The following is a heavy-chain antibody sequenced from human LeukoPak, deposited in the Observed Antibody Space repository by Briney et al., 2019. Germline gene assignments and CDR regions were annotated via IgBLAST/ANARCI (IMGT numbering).Heavy chain of an antibody. J-gene: IGHJ4*02. D-gene: IGHD3-3*01. V-gene: IGHV4-59*01. CDR3: ARGRMPYDFWSGPIGNY. Sequence: SETLSLTCTVSGGFISSYYWSWIRQPPGKGLEWIGYIYYSGSTNYNPSLKSRVTISVDTSKNQFSLKLSSVTAADTAVYYCARGRMPYDFWSGPIGNYWGQGTLVTVSS. CDR2: IYYSGST. CDR1: GGFISSYY.